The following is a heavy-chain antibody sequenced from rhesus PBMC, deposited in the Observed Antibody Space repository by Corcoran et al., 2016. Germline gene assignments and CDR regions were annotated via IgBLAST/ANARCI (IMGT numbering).Heavy chain of an antibody. J-gene: IGHJ4*01. CDR3: ARDPWGSYYIDY. D-gene: IGHD5-42*01. V-gene: IGHV4S12*01. CDR2: IYSHIEST. CDR1: GGTISSGDYY. Sequence: QVQLQESGPGVVKPSETLCLTCAVLGGTISSGDYYWTLVRQPPGKGLEWIGGIYSHIESTTYNPSLTCRITISTDTSKNHVSLKVSSVSATDTAVYYCARDPWGSYYIDYWGQAVLVTVSS.